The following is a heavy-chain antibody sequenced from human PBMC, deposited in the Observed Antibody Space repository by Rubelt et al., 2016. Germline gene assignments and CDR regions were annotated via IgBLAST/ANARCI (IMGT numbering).Heavy chain of an antibody. CDR1: GYTFTSFY. D-gene: IGHD5-12*01. J-gene: IGHJ4*02. CDR2: INPSGGRP. V-gene: IGHV1-46*01. CDR3: ARSGENSGYWQFDY. Sequence: QLQLVQSGAEVYKPGASVKVSCKASGYTFTSFYLHWVRQAPGQGLEWIGIINPSGGRPSYAQKFQGRVTMTRDTSTSTVYMELSSLRSEDTAVYYCARSGENSGYWQFDYWGQGTLVTVSS.